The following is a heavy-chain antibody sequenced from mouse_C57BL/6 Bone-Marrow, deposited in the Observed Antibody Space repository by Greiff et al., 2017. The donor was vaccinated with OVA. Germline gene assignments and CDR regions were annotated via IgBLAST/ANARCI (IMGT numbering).Heavy chain of an antibody. CDR1: GFNIKDDY. Sequence: EVQLQQSGAELVRPGASVKLSCTASGFNIKDDYMHWVKQRPEQGLEWIGWIDPENGDTEYASKFQGKATITADTSSNTAYLQLSSLTSEDTAVYYCTTYYAMDDWGQGTSVTVSS. CDR3: TTYYAMDD. V-gene: IGHV14-4*01. J-gene: IGHJ4*01. CDR2: IDPENGDT.